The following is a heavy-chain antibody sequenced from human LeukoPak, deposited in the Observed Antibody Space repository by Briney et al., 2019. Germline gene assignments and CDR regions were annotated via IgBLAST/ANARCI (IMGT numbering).Heavy chain of an antibody. J-gene: IGHJ4*02. D-gene: IGHD3-16*02. CDR1: GYTFTSYD. CDR3: AREHYDYVWGNHRYIDY. CDR2: MNPNSGDA. Sequence: ASVKVSCKTSGYTFTSYDINWVRQATGQGLEWMGWMNPNSGDAGYTQKFQGRVTMTRNTSISTAYIELSSLRSEDTAVYYCAREHYDYVWGNHRYIDYWGQGTLVTVSS. V-gene: IGHV1-8*01.